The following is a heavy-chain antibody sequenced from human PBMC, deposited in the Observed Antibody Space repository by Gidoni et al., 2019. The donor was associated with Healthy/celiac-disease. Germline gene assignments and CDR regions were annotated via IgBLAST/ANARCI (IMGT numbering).Heavy chain of an antibody. D-gene: IGHD6-19*01. J-gene: IGHJ4*02. CDR3: AREPNSSGWPLPDY. CDR2: ISYDGSNK. CDR1: GFTFSSYA. V-gene: IGHV3-30-3*01. Sequence: QVQLVESGGGVVQPGRSLRLSCAASGFTFSSYAMRWVRQAPGKGLEWVAVISYDGSNKYYADSVKGRFTISRDNSKNTLYLQMNSLRAEDTAVYYCAREPNSSGWPLPDYWGQGTLVTVSS.